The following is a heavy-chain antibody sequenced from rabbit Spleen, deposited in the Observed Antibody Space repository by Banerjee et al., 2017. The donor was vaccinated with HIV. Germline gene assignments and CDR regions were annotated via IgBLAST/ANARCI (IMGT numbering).Heavy chain of an antibody. CDR1: GVSFSNKA. Sequence: QEQLVESGGGLVKPGASLTLTCKASGVSFSNKAVMCWVRQAPGKGLEWIGIIYTIIQTACYANCVNGRFTISSVNAQNTVNLQMNSPTAAAKVSYFCAGENVDGSVGLWGQGTLVTVS. CDR2: IYTIIQTA. J-gene: IGHJ6*01. V-gene: IGHV1S47*01. D-gene: IGHD3-1*01. CDR3: AGENVDGSVGL.